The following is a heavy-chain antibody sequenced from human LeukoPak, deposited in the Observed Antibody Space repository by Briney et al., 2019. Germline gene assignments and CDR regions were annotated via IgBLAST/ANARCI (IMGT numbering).Heavy chain of an antibody. V-gene: IGHV3-23*01. J-gene: IGHJ4*02. CDR1: GFTFSSYA. D-gene: IGHD3-22*01. Sequence: PGGSLRLFCAASGFTFSSYAMSWVRQAPGKGLEWVSGISTSGGSSSYADSVKGRFTISRDNPRNTLYMQMNSLRAEDTALYYCAIMHPYYDGSGYWVQWGQGTLVTVSS. CDR3: AIMHPYYDGSGYWVQ. CDR2: ISTSGGSS.